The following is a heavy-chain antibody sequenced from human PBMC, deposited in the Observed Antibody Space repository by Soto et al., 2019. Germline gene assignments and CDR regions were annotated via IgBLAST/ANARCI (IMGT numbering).Heavy chain of an antibody. V-gene: IGHV3-23*01. CDR3: AKAQWLLGGDYFDS. CDR2: ISDTVDTT. D-gene: IGHD6-19*01. J-gene: IGHJ4*02. CDR1: GFIFGVYA. Sequence: EVQLLESGGGLVQPGGSLRLSCAASGFIFGVYAMAWVRQAPGKGLEWVAGISDTVDTTAYADSVKGRFTISRDKSKNTLYLQMNSLRVEDTAIYYCAKAQWLLGGDYFDSWGQGTLVTVSS.